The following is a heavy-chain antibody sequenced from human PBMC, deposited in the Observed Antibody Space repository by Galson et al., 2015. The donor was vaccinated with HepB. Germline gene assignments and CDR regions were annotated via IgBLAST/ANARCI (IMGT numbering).Heavy chain of an antibody. J-gene: IGHJ6*02. Sequence: SLRLSCAGSGITFSNYWMSWVRQAPGKGLEWVANIQQDGRGEYYVDSVRGRSTISGDNAKNSLYLQMNSLRAEDTAVYYCVRVGRWVRDWLDGMDVWGQGTTVTVSS. CDR3: VRVGRWVRDWLDGMDV. CDR1: GITFSNYW. CDR2: IQQDGRGE. V-gene: IGHV3-7*03. D-gene: IGHD3-9*01.